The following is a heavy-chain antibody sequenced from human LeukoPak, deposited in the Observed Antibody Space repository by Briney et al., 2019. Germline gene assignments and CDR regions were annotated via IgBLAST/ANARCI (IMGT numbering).Heavy chain of an antibody. Sequence: GGSLRLSCAASGFTFSSYSMNWVRQAPGKGLEWVSSISSSSSYIYYADSVKGRFTISRDNGKNSLYLQMNSLRDEDTAVYYCARENFRGSYGFDYWGQGILVTVSS. CDR2: ISSSSSYI. V-gene: IGHV3-21*01. CDR3: ARENFRGSYGFDY. J-gene: IGHJ4*02. D-gene: IGHD3-16*01. CDR1: GFTFSSYS.